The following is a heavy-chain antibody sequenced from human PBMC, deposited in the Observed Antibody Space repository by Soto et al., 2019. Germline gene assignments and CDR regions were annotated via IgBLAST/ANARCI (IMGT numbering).Heavy chain of an antibody. Sequence: ASVKVSCKASGGTFSSYAISWVRQAPGQGLEWMGGIIPIFGTANYAQKFQGRVTITADESTSTAYMELSSLRSEDTAVYYCARGRGYSYGYWRYGMDVWGQGTTVTVSS. J-gene: IGHJ6*02. CDR1: GGTFSSYA. V-gene: IGHV1-69*13. D-gene: IGHD5-18*01. CDR3: ARGRGYSYGYWRYGMDV. CDR2: IIPIFGTA.